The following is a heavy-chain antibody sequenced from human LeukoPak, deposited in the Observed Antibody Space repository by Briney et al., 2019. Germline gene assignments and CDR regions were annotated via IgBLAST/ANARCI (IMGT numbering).Heavy chain of an antibody. CDR1: GGSISSYY. CDR3: ARVGSSSWYFDY. Sequence: PSETLSLTCTVSGGSISSYYWGWIRQPPGKGLEWIGSIYYSGSTYYNPSLKSRVTISVDTSKNQFSLKLSSVTAADTAVYYCARVGSSSWYFDYWGQGTLVTVSS. J-gene: IGHJ4*02. V-gene: IGHV4-39*07. CDR2: IYYSGST. D-gene: IGHD6-13*01.